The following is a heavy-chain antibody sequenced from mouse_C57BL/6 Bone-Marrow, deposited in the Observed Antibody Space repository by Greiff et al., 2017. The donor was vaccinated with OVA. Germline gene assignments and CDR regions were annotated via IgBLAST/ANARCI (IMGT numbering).Heavy chain of an antibody. Sequence: DVKLVESGEGLVKPGGSLKLSCAASGFTFSSYGMSWVRQTPDKRLEWVATISSGGSYTYYPDSVKGRFTISRDNAKNTLYLQMSSLKSEDTAMYYCARKADYDGGAWFAYWGQGTLVTVSA. CDR3: ARKADYDGGAWFAY. CDR2: ISSGGSYT. CDR1: GFTFSSYG. V-gene: IGHV5-6*03. D-gene: IGHD2-4*01. J-gene: IGHJ3*01.